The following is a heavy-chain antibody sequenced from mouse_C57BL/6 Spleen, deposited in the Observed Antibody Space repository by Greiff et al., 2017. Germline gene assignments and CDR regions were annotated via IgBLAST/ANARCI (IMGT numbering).Heavy chain of an antibody. V-gene: IGHV5-16*01. CDR1: GFTFSDYY. Sequence: EVKLMESEGGLVQPGSSMTLSCTASGFTFSDYYMAWVRQVPEKGLEWVANINYDGSSTYYLDSLKSRFIISRDNAKNILYLQMSSLKSEDTATYYCARGRGYYGSSSYYYAMDYWGQGTSVTVSS. D-gene: IGHD1-1*01. J-gene: IGHJ4*01. CDR3: ARGRGYYGSSSYYYAMDY. CDR2: INYDGSST.